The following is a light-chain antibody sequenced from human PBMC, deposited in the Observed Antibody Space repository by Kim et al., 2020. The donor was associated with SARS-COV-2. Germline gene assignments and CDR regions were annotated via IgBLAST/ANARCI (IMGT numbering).Light chain of an antibody. J-gene: IGLJ1*01. Sequence: GQRVTISFSGSSSNIGSNYVYWYRQLPGTAPKLLIFSNNQRPSGVPDRFSGSKSGTSASLAISGLRSEDEADYYCAAWDDSLSGYVFGTGTKVTV. V-gene: IGLV1-47*02. CDR3: AAWDDSLSGYV. CDR2: SNN. CDR1: SSNIGSNY.